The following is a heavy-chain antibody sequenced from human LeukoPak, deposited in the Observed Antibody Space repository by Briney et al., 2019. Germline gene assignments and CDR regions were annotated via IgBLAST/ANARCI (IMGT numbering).Heavy chain of an antibody. CDR1: GFTFSSSA. D-gene: IGHD6-13*01. V-gene: IGHV3-23*01. J-gene: IGHJ5*02. CDR2: ISGSGRST. CDR3: AKDGYSSSWYNWFDP. Sequence: GSLRLSCAASGFTFSSSAMSWVRQAPGKGLEWVSAISGSGRSTYYADSVKGRFTISRDNSKNTLYLQMNSLRAEDTAVYHCAKDGYSSSWYNWFDPWGQGTLVTVSS.